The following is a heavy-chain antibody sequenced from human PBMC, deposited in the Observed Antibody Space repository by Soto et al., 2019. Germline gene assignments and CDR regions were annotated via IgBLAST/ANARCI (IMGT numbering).Heavy chain of an antibody. Sequence: KFQGRVTITRDTSASTAYMELSSLRSEDTAVYYCARVFRVVVVAADRAADAFDIWGQGTMVTVSS. D-gene: IGHD2-15*01. V-gene: IGHV1-3*01. J-gene: IGHJ3*02. CDR3: ARVFRVVVVAADRAADAFDI.